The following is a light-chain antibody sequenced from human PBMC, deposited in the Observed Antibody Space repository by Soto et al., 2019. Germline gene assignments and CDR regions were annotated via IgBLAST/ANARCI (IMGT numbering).Light chain of an antibody. CDR1: ISDVGGYKY. Sequence: QSVMTQPTSASGSPGQSVIISCTRTISDVGGYKYVSCYQQHPGRAPKLRIYEVNKRPSGVPDRFSGSKAGKAASLTVSGLQAEDEADYYCSSYAGSSNLGFGNGTKVTGL. CDR3: SSYAGSSNLG. J-gene: IGLJ1*01. CDR2: EVN. V-gene: IGLV2-8*01.